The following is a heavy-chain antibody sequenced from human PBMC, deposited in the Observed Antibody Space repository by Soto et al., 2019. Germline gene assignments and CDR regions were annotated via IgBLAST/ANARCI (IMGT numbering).Heavy chain of an antibody. CDR2: IKQDGSEK. CDR3: AREYSSSWYSGRYYYYYMDV. V-gene: IGHV3-7*01. D-gene: IGHD6-13*01. J-gene: IGHJ6*03. CDR1: GFTFSSYW. Sequence: GESLKISCAASGFTFSSYWMSWVRQAPGKGLEWVANIKQDGSEKYYVDSVKGRFTISRDNAKNSLYLQMNSLRAEDTAVYYCAREYSSSWYSGRYYYYYMDVWGKGTTVTVSS.